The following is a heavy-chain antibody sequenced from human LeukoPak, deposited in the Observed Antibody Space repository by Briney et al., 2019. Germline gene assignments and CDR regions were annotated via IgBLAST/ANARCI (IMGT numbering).Heavy chain of an antibody. CDR3: EREVGGYGSGSYYFDY. CDR1: GDSVSSNSAA. V-gene: IGHV6-1*01. D-gene: IGHD3-10*01. Sequence: SQTLSLTCAISGDSVSSNSAAWDWIRQSPSRGLEWLVRTYEGSKCYNDSVVAVKSRITINPDTSKNQFYLQLNSVTLEVTAVYYCEREVGGYGSGSYYFDYWGQRTLVTVSS. CDR2: TYEGSKCYN. J-gene: IGHJ4*02.